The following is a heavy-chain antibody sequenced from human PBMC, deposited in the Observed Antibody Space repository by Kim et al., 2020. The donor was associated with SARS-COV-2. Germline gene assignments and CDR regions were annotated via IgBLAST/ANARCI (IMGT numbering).Heavy chain of an antibody. CDR3: TTRDHTVTTRNYYYYGMDV. CDR2: IKSKTDGGTT. V-gene: IGHV3-15*01. D-gene: IGHD4-17*01. J-gene: IGHJ6*02. CDR1: GFTFSNAW. Sequence: GGSLRLSCAASGFTFSNAWMSWVRQAPGKGLEWVGRIKSKTDGGTTDYAAPVKGRFTISRDDSKNTLYLQMDSLKTEDTAVYYCTTRDHTVTTRNYYYYGMDVWGQGTTVTVSS.